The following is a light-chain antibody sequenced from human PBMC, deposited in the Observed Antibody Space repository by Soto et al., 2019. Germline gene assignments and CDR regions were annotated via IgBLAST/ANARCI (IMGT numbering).Light chain of an antibody. CDR2: EVF. J-gene: IGLJ3*02. V-gene: IGLV2-8*01. CDR3: SSYAGNSWV. Sequence: QSALTQPPSASGSPGQPVTISCTGTSSDVGGYNRVSWYQHHPGKAPKLIIYEVFKRPSGVPDRFSGSKSGNTASLTVSGLQAEDEADYYCSSYAGNSWVLGGGTKVTVL. CDR1: SSDVGGYNR.